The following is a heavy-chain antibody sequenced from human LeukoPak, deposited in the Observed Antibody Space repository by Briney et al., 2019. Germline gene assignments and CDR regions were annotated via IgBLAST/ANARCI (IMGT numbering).Heavy chain of an antibody. CDR3: GRDLGGRSGY. Sequence: GGFLRLSCAVSGFTFRTYWMHWVRQVPGEGLVWVSRINEDGSITNYADSVKGRFSISRDNAKNTLYLQMNSLRAEDTAVYYCGRDLGGRSGYWGQGTLVTVSS. J-gene: IGHJ4*02. CDR2: INEDGSIT. CDR1: GFTFRTYW. D-gene: IGHD1-26*01. V-gene: IGHV3-74*01.